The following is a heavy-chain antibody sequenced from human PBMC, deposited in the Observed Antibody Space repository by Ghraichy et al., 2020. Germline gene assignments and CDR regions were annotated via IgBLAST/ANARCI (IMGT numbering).Heavy chain of an antibody. D-gene: IGHD6-13*01. CDR3: ASSDGQLAIFDY. J-gene: IGHJ4*02. CDR1: GFTFSSYK. V-gene: IGHV3-48*03. Sequence: SCAASGFTFSSYKMNWVRQAPGKGLEWVSYISSSGSTIYYADSVKGRFTISRDNAKNSLYLQMNSLRAEDTAVYYCASSDGQLAIFDYWGQGTLVTVSS. CDR2: ISSSGSTI.